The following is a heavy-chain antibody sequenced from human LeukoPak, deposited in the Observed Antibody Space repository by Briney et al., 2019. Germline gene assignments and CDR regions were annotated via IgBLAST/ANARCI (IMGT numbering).Heavy chain of an antibody. Sequence: GGSLRLPCAASGFTFSSYAMSWVRQAPGKGLEWVSAISGSGGSTYYADSVRGRFTISRDNSKNTLYLQMNSLRAEDTAVYYCAIRAHAYYYYYMDVWGKGTTVTVSS. CDR3: AIRAHAYYYYYMDV. CDR1: GFTFSSYA. CDR2: ISGSGGST. D-gene: IGHD4-17*01. V-gene: IGHV3-23*01. J-gene: IGHJ6*03.